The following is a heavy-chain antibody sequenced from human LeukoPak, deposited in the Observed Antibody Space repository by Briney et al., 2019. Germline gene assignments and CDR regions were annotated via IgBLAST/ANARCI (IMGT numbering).Heavy chain of an antibody. CDR3: TRDLLMTTVDY. CDR1: GFTFSDHY. J-gene: IGHJ4*02. CDR2: SRNKPNSYTT. V-gene: IGHV3-72*01. Sequence: GGSLRLSCAASGFTFSDHYVDWVRQAPGKGLRWVGRSRNKPNSYTTLYAASVKGRFTISRDDSKNSVYLQMSSLKTEDTAVYYCTRDLLMTTVDYWGQGTLVTVSS. D-gene: IGHD4-17*01.